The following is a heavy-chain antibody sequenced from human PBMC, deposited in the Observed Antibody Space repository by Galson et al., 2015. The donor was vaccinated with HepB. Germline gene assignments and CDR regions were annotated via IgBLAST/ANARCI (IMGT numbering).Heavy chain of an antibody. CDR1: GGTFSSYA. CDR3: ARAGYYDSSGYPPLSY. CDR2: IIPIFGIA. J-gene: IGHJ4*02. V-gene: IGHV1-69*13. D-gene: IGHD3-22*01. Sequence: SVKVSCKASGGTFSSYAISWVRQAPGQGLEWMGGIIPIFGIANYAQKFQGRVTITADESTSTAYMELSSLRSEDTAVYYCARAGYYDSSGYPPLSYWGQGTLVTVSS.